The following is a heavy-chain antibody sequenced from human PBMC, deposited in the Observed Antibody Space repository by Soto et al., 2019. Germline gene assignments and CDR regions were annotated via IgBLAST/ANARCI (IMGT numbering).Heavy chain of an antibody. Sequence: PGESLKISCEGFGLTFSSYAMSWVRQAPGKGLEWISGISGGGDNTYYADSVKGRFTISRDNPKNMLYLQMNSLTVDDTAVYYCARSEWNYYRHYYMDVWGKGTTVTVSS. CDR2: ISGGGDNT. D-gene: IGHD3-10*01. CDR1: GLTFSSYA. J-gene: IGHJ6*03. V-gene: IGHV3-23*01. CDR3: ARSEWNYYRHYYMDV.